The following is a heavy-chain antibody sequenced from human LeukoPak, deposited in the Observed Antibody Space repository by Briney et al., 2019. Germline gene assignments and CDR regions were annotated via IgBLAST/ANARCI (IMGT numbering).Heavy chain of an antibody. CDR2: INAGNGNT. Sequence: KSGGSLRLSCAASGFTFTSYAMHWVRQAPGQRLEWMGWINAGNGNTKYSQKFQGRVTITRDTSASTAYMELSSLRSEDTAVYYCARASGGYFDPAGWFDPWGQGTLVTVSS. D-gene: IGHD3-9*01. J-gene: IGHJ5*02. V-gene: IGHV1-3*01. CDR1: GFTFTSYA. CDR3: ARASGGYFDPAGWFDP.